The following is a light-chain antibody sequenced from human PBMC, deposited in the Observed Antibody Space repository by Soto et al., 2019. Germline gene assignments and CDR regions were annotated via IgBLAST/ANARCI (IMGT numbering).Light chain of an antibody. J-gene: IGLJ1*01. CDR3: SSYTSSSIDYV. V-gene: IGLV2-14*01. CDR1: SSDVGGYNY. CDR2: EVS. Sequence: QSVLTQPVSVSGSPGQSITISCTGTSSDVGGYNYVSWYQQHPGKAPKLMIYEVSNRPSGVSNRFSGSKSGNTASLTISGLQAEDEADYYCSSYTSSSIDYVFGTGPKVTVL.